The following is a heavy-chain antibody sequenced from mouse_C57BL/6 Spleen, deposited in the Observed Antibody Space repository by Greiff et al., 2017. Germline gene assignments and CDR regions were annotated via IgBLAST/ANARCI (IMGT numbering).Heavy chain of an antibody. CDR1: GYTFTSYW. CDR3: ARGTGRNFDY. Sequence: QVQLQQSGAELVKPGASVKMSCKASGYTFTSYWITWVKQRPGQGLEWIGDIYPGSGSTNYNEKFKSKATLTVDTSSSTAYLQLSSLTSEDSAVYYCARGTGRNFDYWGQGTTLTVSS. CDR2: IYPGSGST. V-gene: IGHV1-55*01. J-gene: IGHJ2*01. D-gene: IGHD4-1*01.